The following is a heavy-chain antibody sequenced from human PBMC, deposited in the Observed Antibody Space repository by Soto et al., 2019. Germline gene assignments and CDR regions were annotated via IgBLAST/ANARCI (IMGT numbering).Heavy chain of an antibody. CDR3: AKMDPYYYGSGSHTPTGLYYYYGMDV. CDR2: ISGSGGST. D-gene: IGHD3-10*01. V-gene: IGHV3-23*01. CDR1: GFTFSSYA. J-gene: IGHJ6*02. Sequence: GGSLRLSCAASGFTFSSYAMSWVRQAPGKGLEWVSAISGSGGSTYYADSVKGRFTISRDNSKNTLYLQMNSLRAEDTAVYYCAKMDPYYYGSGSHTPTGLYYYYGMDVWGQGTTVTVSS.